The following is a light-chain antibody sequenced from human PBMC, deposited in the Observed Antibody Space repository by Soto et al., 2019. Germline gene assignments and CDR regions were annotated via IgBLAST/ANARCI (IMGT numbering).Light chain of an antibody. Sequence: DIVMTQSPDSLAVSLGERATINCKSSQSVLYRSNNKNYLAWYQQKPGQPPKLLIYWASTRESGVPDRFSGSGSGTDFTLTINSLQAEDVAVYYYQQYSSPLRTFGQGTKVEIK. V-gene: IGKV4-1*01. CDR1: QSVLYRSNNKNY. CDR3: QQYSSPLRT. J-gene: IGKJ1*01. CDR2: WAS.